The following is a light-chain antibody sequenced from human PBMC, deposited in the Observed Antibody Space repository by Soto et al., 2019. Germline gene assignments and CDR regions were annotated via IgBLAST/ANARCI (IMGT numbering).Light chain of an antibody. CDR3: QQPNNYPRT. V-gene: IGKV1-9*01. CDR1: QGINNY. CDR2: TAS. J-gene: IGKJ1*01. Sequence: DIQLTQSPSFLSASVGDRVTITCRASQGINNYLAWYQQKPGKAPKLLIHTASTLQSGVPSRCSGSGSVTEFALTISSLQPTDFATYYCQQPNNYPRTFSQATNVEIK.